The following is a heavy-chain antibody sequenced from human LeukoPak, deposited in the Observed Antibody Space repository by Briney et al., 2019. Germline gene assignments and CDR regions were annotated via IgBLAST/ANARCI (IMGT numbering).Heavy chain of an antibody. D-gene: IGHD6-19*01. CDR3: TIGDRVAVAGSF. V-gene: IGHV3-74*01. J-gene: IGHJ4*02. Sequence: PVGSLRLSRAPSAFTPRRNWMHAVSQTPRERVLCVSRIKFVVSSTTYADSVKGRFTISRDNAKSTLYLQMNSLRAEDTAVYYCTIGDRVAVAGSFWGQGTLVTVSS. CDR1: AFTPRRNW. CDR2: IKFVVSST.